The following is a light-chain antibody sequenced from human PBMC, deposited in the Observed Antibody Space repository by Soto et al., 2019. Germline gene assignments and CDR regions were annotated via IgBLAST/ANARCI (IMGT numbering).Light chain of an antibody. CDR2: EVN. V-gene: IGLV2-14*01. CDR1: TSDDGGYNF. J-gene: IGLJ2*01. CDR3: SSYTCTSALVV. Sequence: QSALTQPASVSGSLGQSITISCTGATSDDGGYNFVSWYQQLPGKAPKLMLFEVNNRPLGVSTRFSGSKSGNTASLTISGLQAEDEADYYCSSYTCTSALVVFGGGTKLTVL.